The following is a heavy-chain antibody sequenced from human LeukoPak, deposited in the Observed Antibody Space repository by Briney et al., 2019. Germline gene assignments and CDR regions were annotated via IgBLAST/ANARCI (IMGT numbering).Heavy chain of an antibody. Sequence: PGASLRLSCAASGFTFSSYAMSWVRQPPGKGLEWVSAISGSGGSTYYAYSVKGRFTISRDNSKNTLYLQMNSLRAEDTAVYYCAKEGSTSRRPNWFDPWGQGTLVTVSS. CDR2: ISGSGGST. CDR1: GFTFSSYA. J-gene: IGHJ5*02. V-gene: IGHV3-23*01. CDR3: AKEGSTSRRPNWFDP. D-gene: IGHD2-2*01.